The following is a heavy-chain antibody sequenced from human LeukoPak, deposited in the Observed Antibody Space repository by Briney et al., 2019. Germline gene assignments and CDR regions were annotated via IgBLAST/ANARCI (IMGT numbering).Heavy chain of an antibody. J-gene: IGHJ4*02. CDR3: ARESRYSGGWPNFDY. V-gene: IGHV1-2*02. D-gene: IGHD6-19*01. Sequence: ASVKVSCKASGYTFTGYYMHWVRQAPGQGLEWMGWINPNSGGTNYAQKFQGRVTMTRDTSISTAYMELSRLRSDDTAVYYCARESRYSGGWPNFDYWGQGTLVTVSS. CDR2: INPNSGGT. CDR1: GYTFTGYY.